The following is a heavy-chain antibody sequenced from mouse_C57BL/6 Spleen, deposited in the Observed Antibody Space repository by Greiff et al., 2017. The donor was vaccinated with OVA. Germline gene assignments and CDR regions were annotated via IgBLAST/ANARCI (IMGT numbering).Heavy chain of an antibody. CDR2: ISYDGSN. CDR1: GYSITSGYY. D-gene: IGHD2-4*01. CDR3: ARGYDYGDY. J-gene: IGHJ2*01. Sequence: VQLQQSGPGLVKPSQSLSLTCSVTGYSITSGYYWNWIRQFPGNKLEWMGYISYDGSNNYNPSLKNRISITRDTSKNQFFLKLNSVTTEDTATYYCARGYDYGDYWGQGTTLTVSS. V-gene: IGHV3-6*01.